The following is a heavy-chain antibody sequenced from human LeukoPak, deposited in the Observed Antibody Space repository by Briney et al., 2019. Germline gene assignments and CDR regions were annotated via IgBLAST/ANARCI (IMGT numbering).Heavy chain of an antibody. CDR3: AYRIAVAGTQFDY. CDR1: GFTFTSSA. Sequence: GASVKVSCKASGFTFTSSAVQWVRQARGQRLEWIGWIVVGSGNTNYAQKFQERVTITRDTSTSTVYMELSSLRSEDTAVYYCAYRIAVAGTQFDYWGQGTLVTVSS. CDR2: IVVGSGNT. D-gene: IGHD6-19*01. J-gene: IGHJ4*02. V-gene: IGHV1-58*01.